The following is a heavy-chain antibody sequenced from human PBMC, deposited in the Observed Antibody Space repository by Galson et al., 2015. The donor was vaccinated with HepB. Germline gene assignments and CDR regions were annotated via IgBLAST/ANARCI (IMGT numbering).Heavy chain of an antibody. D-gene: IGHD5-12*01. Sequence: SETLSLTCTVSGASISSSYYYWGWIRQSPGKGLEWIGSIFATGKTLYNPSLQSRVSISVDMSKNHLSLRLTSVAATDTAVYYCARHHDQYSDKYLLHWGQGTLVSVSS. CDR1: GASISSSYYY. J-gene: IGHJ1*01. V-gene: IGHV4-39*01. CDR2: IFATGKT. CDR3: ARHHDQYSDKYLLH.